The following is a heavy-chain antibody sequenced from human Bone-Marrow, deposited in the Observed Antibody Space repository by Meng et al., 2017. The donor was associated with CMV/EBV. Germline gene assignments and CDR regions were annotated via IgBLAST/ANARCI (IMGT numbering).Heavy chain of an antibody. CDR2: ISSNSSYI. CDR1: GFTFSSYS. CDR3: ASPYQLQPERGGYGTGLDAFDI. V-gene: IGHV3-21*01. D-gene: IGHD2-2*01. Sequence: LTCAASGFTFSSYSMNWVRQAPGKGLEWVSSISSNSSYIYYADSVEGRFTISRDNAKNSLYLQMNSLRAEDTAVYYCASPYQLQPERGGYGTGLDAFDIWGQGTTVTVSS. J-gene: IGHJ3*02.